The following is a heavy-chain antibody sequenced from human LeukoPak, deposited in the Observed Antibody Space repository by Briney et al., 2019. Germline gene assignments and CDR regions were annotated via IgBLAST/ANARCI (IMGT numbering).Heavy chain of an antibody. J-gene: IGHJ4*02. CDR1: GFTFGSYW. CDR3: ARGQYSGSYYDY. CDR2: IKQDASEK. D-gene: IGHD1-26*01. V-gene: IGHV3-7*01. Sequence: PGGSLRLSCAASGFTFGSYWMSWVRQAPGKGLEWVANIKQDASEKYYVDSAKGRFTISRDNAKNSLYLQMNSLRAEDTAVYYCARGQYSGSYYDYWGQGTLVTVSS.